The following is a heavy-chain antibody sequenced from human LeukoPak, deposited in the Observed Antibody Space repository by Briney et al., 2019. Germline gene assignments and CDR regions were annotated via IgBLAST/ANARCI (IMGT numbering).Heavy chain of an antibody. CDR3: ARRKSGWFDP. V-gene: IGHV4-30-4*01. J-gene: IGHJ5*02. CDR2: IYYSGST. CDR1: GDSISSGDYY. Sequence: PSETLSLTCTVSGDSISSGDYYWTWIRQAPGKDLEWIGYIYYSGSTYYNPSLKSRVTISVDTSQNQFSLRLSSVNDADTAMYYCARRKSGWFDPWGQGTLVTVSS.